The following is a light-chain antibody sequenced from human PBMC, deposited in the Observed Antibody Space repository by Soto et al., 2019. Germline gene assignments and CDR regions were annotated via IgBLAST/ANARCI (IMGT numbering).Light chain of an antibody. CDR1: NSDVGSYVL. J-gene: IGLJ3*02. Sequence: QSALTQPASVSGSPGQSITISCTGTNSDVGSYVLVSWYQQHPGKAPKLMIFEVNKRPSGVSNRFSGSKSGNTASLTISGLQAEDESDYYCCSYAGGSTYVLFGGGTKLTVL. CDR2: EVN. V-gene: IGLV2-23*02. CDR3: CSYAGGSTYVL.